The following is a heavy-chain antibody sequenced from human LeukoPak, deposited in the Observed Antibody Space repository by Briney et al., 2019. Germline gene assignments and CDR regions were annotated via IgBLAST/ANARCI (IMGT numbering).Heavy chain of an antibody. J-gene: IGHJ3*02. CDR3: ARGGRYDFWSGYHDAFDI. CDR2: IYYSGST. Sequence: SETLSLTCTVSGGSISSSSYYWGWIRQPPGKGLEWIGSIYYSGSTYYNPSLKSRVTISVDTSKNQFSLKLSSVTAADTAVYYCARGGRYDFWSGYHDAFDIWGQGTMVTVSS. D-gene: IGHD3-3*01. V-gene: IGHV4-39*07. CDR1: GGSISSSSYY.